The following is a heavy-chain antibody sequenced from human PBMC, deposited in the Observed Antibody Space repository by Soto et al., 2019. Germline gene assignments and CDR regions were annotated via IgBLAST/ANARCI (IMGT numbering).Heavy chain of an antibody. J-gene: IGHJ1*01. V-gene: IGHV3-23*01. CDR2: ISGSGGST. CDR1: GFTFSSYA. CDR3: AKEPAVAGYAEYFQH. Sequence: GGSLRLSCAASGFTFSSYAMSWVRQAPGKGLEWVSAISGSGGSTYYADSVKGRFTISRGNSKNTLYLQMNSLRAEDTAVYYCAKEPAVAGYAEYFQHWGQGTLVTVSS. D-gene: IGHD6-19*01.